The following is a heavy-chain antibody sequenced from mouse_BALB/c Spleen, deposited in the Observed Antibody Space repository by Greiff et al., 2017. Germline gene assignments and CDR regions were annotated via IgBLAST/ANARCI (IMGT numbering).Heavy chain of an antibody. CDR1: GYSITSGYS. CDR2: IHYSGST. J-gene: IGHJ4*01. D-gene: IGHD4-1*02. V-gene: IGHV3-1*02. CDR3: APTGNGHAMDY. Sequence: EVKLMESGPDLVKPSQSLSLTCTVTGYSITSGYSWHWIRQFPGNILEWMGYIHYSGSTNYNPSLKSRITITRDTSKNQFFLQLTSVTTEDTATYYCAPTGNGHAMDYWGQGTSVTVSS.